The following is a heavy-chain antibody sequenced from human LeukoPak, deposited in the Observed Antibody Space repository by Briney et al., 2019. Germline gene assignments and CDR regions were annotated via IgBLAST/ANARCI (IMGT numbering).Heavy chain of an antibody. D-gene: IGHD6-19*01. Sequence: PGGSLRLSCVVSGLSFSSYSMTWVRQAPGKGLEWVSAIYGGGSTYYADSVKGRFTVSRDNSKNTLYLEMNSLRAEDTALYYCATRAGYSSGYYHYWGQGTLVTVSS. CDR2: IYGGGST. CDR1: GLSFSSYS. CDR3: ATRAGYSSGYYHY. V-gene: IGHV3-66*01. J-gene: IGHJ4*02.